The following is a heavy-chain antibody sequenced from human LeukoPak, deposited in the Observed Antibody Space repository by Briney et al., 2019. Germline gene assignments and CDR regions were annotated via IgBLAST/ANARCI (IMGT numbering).Heavy chain of an antibody. J-gene: IGHJ4*02. CDR1: GFTFSDYY. CDR3: ASGSSGYSNYFDY. V-gene: IGHV3-11*01. CDR2: ISSSGSTI. D-gene: IGHD3-22*01. Sequence: GGSLRLSCAASGFTFSDYYMGWIRQAPGKGLEWVSYISSSGSTIYYADSVKGRFTISRDNAKNSLYLQMNSLRAEDTAVYYCASGSSGYSNYFDYWGQGTLVTVSS.